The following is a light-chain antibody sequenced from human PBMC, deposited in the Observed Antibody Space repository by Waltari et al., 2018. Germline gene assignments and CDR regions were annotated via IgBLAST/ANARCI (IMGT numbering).Light chain of an antibody. CDR1: TGVVHGYHY. Sequence: QAVVIQEPSLTVSPGGTVTLTCGSNTGVVHGYHYPHWFQQKPGQVPRTLIFDTDNRHSWTPARFSGSLRGGKAALTLSGAQAEDEADYYCLLYYRGVGVFGGGTTVTVL. CDR3: LLYYRGVGV. CDR2: DTD. V-gene: IGLV7-46*01. J-gene: IGLJ2*01.